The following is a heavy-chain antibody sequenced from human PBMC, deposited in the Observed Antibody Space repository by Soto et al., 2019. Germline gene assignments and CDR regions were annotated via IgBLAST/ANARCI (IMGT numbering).Heavy chain of an antibody. D-gene: IGHD6-19*01. Sequence: EVQVVESGGGLVQPGGSLRLSCAASGFIFNNYAMSWVRQAPGKGLEWVSVISGNGRDPYYADSVRGRFTISNDNSKKTLFLQMNSLRAEDTAVYYCAKHLEYDSGWPRDYWGQGALVTVSS. CDR2: ISGNGRDP. V-gene: IGHV3-23*04. J-gene: IGHJ4*02. CDR3: AKHLEYDSGWPRDY. CDR1: GFIFNNYA.